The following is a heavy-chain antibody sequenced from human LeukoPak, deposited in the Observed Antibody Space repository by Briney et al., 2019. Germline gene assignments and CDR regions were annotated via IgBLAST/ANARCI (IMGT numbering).Heavy chain of an antibody. CDR2: IYTSGST. V-gene: IGHV4-4*07. D-gene: IGHD3-3*01. Sequence: SETLSLTCPVSAGSISSYYWSWIRQPAGKGREWIGRIYTSGSTNYNPTLKSRVTMSVDTSKNQFSPKLSSVTAADTAVYYCAREDFWSGYYSDWGQETLVTVSS. CDR3: AREDFWSGYYSD. J-gene: IGHJ4*02. CDR1: AGSISSYY.